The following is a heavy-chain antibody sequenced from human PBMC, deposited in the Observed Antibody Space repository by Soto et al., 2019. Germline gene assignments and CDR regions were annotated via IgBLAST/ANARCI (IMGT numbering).Heavy chain of an antibody. CDR1: GGSITTYQ. J-gene: IGHJ4*02. D-gene: IGHD4-17*01. CDR3: ARDYGDYSFFFDY. CDR2: YSGFT. Sequence: SETLSLTCTVSGGSITTYQWSWIRQPPGKGLEWIGGYSGFTNYNPSLESRATISVDHSKNQFFLALRSVTAADTAVYYCARDYGDYSFFFDYWGQGALVTVS. V-gene: IGHV4-59*01.